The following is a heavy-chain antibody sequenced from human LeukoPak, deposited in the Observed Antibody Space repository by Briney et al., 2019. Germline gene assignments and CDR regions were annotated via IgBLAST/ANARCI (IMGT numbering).Heavy chain of an antibody. Sequence: GGSLRLSCAASGFTFTNYGMHWVRQAPGKGLEWVAVTWYDGSNKYYADSVKGRFTISRDNSKNTLYLQMNSLRAEDTAVYYCARDTSGYYAMDVWGQGTTVTVSS. V-gene: IGHV3-33*01. J-gene: IGHJ6*02. CDR2: TWYDGSNK. CDR1: GFTFTNYG. CDR3: ARDTSGYYAMDV. D-gene: IGHD2-2*01.